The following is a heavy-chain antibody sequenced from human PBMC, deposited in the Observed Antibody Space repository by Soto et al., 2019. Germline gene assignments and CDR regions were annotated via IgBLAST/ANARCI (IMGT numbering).Heavy chain of an antibody. CDR3: ASSGVVVPAAEPFDY. CDR1: GGSISSYY. D-gene: IGHD2-2*01. J-gene: IGHJ4*02. CDR2: IYYSGST. V-gene: IGHV4-59*01. Sequence: SETLSLTCTVSGGSISSYYWSWIRQPPGKGLEWIGYIYYSGSTNYNPSLKSRVTISVDTPKNQFSLKLSSVTAADTAVYYCASSGVVVPAAEPFDYWGQGTLVTVSS.